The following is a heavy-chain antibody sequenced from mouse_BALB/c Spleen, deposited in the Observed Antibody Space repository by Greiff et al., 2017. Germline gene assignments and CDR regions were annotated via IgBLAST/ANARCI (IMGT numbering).Heavy chain of an antibody. D-gene: IGHD3-1*01. CDR1: GYAFSSYW. CDR3: AGGAELSFDY. V-gene: IGHV1-80*01. J-gene: IGHJ2*01. Sequence: QVQLQQSGAELVRPGSSVKISCKASGYAFSSYWMNWVKQRPGQGLEWIGQIYPGDGDTNYNGKFKGKATLTADKSSSTAYMQLSSLTSEDSAVCFCAGGAELSFDYWGQGTTLTVSS. CDR2: IYPGDGDT.